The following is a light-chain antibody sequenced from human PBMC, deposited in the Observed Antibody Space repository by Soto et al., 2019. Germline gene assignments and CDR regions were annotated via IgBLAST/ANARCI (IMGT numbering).Light chain of an antibody. V-gene: IGLV1-44*01. CDR3: AAWDDSLNGVV. CDR1: SSNIGSNI. J-gene: IGLJ2*01. CDR2: SNN. Sequence: QSVLTQPPSASGTPGQRVTLSCSGSSSNIGSNIVNWYQQLPGTAPKLLIYSNNRRHSGVPDRFSGSKSGTSASLAISGLQSEDEADYYCAAWDDSLNGVVFGGGTKLTVL.